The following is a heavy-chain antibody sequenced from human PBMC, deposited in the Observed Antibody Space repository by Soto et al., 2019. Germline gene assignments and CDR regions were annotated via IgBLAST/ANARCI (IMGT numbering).Heavy chain of an antibody. CDR3: ARAASYFDY. J-gene: IGHJ4*02. D-gene: IGHD3-16*01. CDR2: IWYDGSNK. Sequence: QVQLVESGGGVVQPGRSLRLSCAASGFSFSSYGMHWVRQAPGKGLEWVDLIWYDGSNKYYADSVKGRFTISRDNSKNTLYLQMNSLRAEDTAVYYCARAASYFDYWGQGTLVTVSS. V-gene: IGHV3-33*01. CDR1: GFSFSSYG.